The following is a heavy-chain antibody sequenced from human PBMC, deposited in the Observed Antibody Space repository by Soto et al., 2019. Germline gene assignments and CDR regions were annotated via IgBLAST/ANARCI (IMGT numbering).Heavy chain of an antibody. D-gene: IGHD6-19*01. J-gene: IGHJ4*02. CDR1: GGSFSGYY. V-gene: IGHV4-34*01. Sequence: SETLSLTCAVYGGSFSGYYWSWIRQPPGKGLEWIGEINHSGSTNYNPSLKSRVTISVDTSKNQFSLKLSPVTAADTAVYYCASGSSGSLGYWGQGTLVTVSS. CDR2: INHSGST. CDR3: ASGSSGSLGY.